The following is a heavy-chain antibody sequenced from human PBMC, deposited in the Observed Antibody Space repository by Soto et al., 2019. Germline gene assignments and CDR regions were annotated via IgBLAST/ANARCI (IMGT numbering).Heavy chain of an antibody. CDR1: GGTFSSYA. Sequence: SVKVSCKASGGTFSSYAISWVRQAPGQGLEWMGGIIPIFGTANYAQKFQGRVTITADESTSTAYMELSSLRSEDTAVYYCARYYYDSSGYYYDNWFDPWGKGTLVTVSS. J-gene: IGHJ5*02. CDR2: IIPIFGTA. V-gene: IGHV1-69*13. CDR3: ARYYYDSSGYYYDNWFDP. D-gene: IGHD3-22*01.